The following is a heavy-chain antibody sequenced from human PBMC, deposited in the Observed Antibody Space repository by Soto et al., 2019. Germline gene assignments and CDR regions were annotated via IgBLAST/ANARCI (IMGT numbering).Heavy chain of an antibody. J-gene: IGHJ6*02. D-gene: IGHD3-22*01. CDR2: INAGNGDT. CDR1: GYTFTSYG. CDR3: ARDPNDSSAYYHHYYYGMDV. V-gene: IGHV1-3*01. Sequence: ASVKVSCKASGYTFTSYGIHWVRQAPGQRLEWTGWINAGNGDTKYSEKFQGRVTITRDTSASTAYLELGSLRSEDTAVYYCARDPNDSSAYYHHYYYGMDVWGQGTTVTVSS.